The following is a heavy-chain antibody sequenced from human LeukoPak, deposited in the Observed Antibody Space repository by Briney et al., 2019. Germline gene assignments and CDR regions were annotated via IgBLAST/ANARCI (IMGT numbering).Heavy chain of an antibody. Sequence: PSETLSLTCAVYGGSFSGYYWSWIRQPPGKGLEWIGEINHSGSTNYNPSLKSRVTISVDTSKNQFSLKLSSVTAADTAVYYCARDVSASHFDYWGQGTLVTVSS. D-gene: IGHD5/OR15-5a*01. V-gene: IGHV4-34*01. CDR2: INHSGST. CDR3: ARDVSASHFDY. J-gene: IGHJ4*02. CDR1: GGSFSGYY.